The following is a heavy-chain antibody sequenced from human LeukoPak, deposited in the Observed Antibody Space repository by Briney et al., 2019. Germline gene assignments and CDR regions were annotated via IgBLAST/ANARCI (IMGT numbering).Heavy chain of an antibody. CDR2: IIPIFGTA. V-gene: IGHV1-69*05. D-gene: IGHD2-2*01. CDR3: ASPKEYCSSTSCQYYFDY. Sequence: SVTVSCKASGGTFSSYAISWVRQAPGQGLEWMGGIIPIFGTANYAQKFQGRVTITTDESTSTAYMELSSLRSEDTAVYYCASPKEYCSSTSCQYYFDYWGQGTLVTVSS. J-gene: IGHJ4*02. CDR1: GGTFSSYA.